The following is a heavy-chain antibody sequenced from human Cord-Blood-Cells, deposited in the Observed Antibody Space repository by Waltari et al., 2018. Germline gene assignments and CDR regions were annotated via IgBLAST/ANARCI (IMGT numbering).Heavy chain of an antibody. CDR1: GGSISSSSYY. Sequence: QLQLQESGPGLVKPSEALSLTCTVSGGSISSSSYYWGWIRQPPGKGLEWIGSIYYSGSPYYNPFLKSRVTISVDTSKNQFSLKLSSVTAADTAVYYCARRGIAAAGDAFDIWGQGTMVTVSS. V-gene: IGHV4-39*01. CDR3: ARRGIAAAGDAFDI. D-gene: IGHD6-13*01. J-gene: IGHJ3*02. CDR2: IYYSGSP.